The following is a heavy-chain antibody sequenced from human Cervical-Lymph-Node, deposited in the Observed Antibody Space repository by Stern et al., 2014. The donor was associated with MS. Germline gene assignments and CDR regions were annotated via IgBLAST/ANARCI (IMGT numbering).Heavy chain of an antibody. CDR3: ARESSSWYGVDY. J-gene: IGHJ4*02. D-gene: IGHD6-13*01. CDR2: SMSGSSYI. Sequence: EVQLVESGGGLVKPRGSLRLSCGASGFTFSSYSMNWVRQAPGKGLEWVSSSMSGSSYIYYAASVKVRFTISRYNAKNSLYLQMNSLRAEDTAVYYCARESSSWYGVDYWGQGTLVTVSS. V-gene: IGHV3-21*02. CDR1: GFTFSSYS.